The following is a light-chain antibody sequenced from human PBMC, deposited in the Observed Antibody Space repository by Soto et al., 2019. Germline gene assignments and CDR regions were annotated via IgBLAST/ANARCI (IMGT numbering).Light chain of an antibody. CDR1: LGISSY. CDR3: QQTYRTPLVT. CDR2: GAS. J-gene: IGKJ3*01. V-gene: IGKV1-39*01. Sequence: IQMTQSPYSLSASVGDRVTITCRASLGISSYLNWYQQTPGKAPRLLIYGASRLQRGVPARFSGSGYGTDFTLTISSLQPEDFATYYCQQTYRTPLVTFGPGTKVEI.